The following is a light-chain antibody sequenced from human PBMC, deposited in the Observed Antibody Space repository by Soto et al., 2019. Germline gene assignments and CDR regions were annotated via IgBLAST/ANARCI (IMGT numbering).Light chain of an antibody. CDR3: QQRSNWPPT. V-gene: IGKV3-11*01. Sequence: EIVLTQSPGTLSLSPGERATLSCRASQSVSNNYLAWYQQKPGQAPRLLIYDASNRATGIPARFSGSGSGPDFTLTISSLEPEDFAVYYCQQRSNWPPTCGQGTRLEIK. CDR1: QSVSNNY. J-gene: IGKJ5*01. CDR2: DAS.